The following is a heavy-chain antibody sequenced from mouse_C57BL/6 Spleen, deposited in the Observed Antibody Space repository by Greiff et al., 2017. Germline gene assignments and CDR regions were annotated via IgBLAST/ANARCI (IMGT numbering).Heavy chain of an antibody. Sequence: VQLQQPGAELVKPGASVKLSCTASGFNINDYYMHWVKQRTGQGLEWIGRIDPDDGETKYAPKFPGKATITADPSSNTAYLQHSSLTSEDAADYYGATCSNYDLYFDYWGQGTSLTVSS. CDR2: IDPDDGET. J-gene: IGHJ2*02. CDR3: ATCSNYDLYFDY. CDR1: GFNINDYY. D-gene: IGHD2-5*01. V-gene: IGHV14-2*01.